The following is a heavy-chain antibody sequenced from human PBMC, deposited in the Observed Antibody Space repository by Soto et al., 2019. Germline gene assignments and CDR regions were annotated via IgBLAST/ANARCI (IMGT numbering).Heavy chain of an antibody. CDR1: GGSISSYY. CDR2: IYYSGST. V-gene: IGHV4-59*01. D-gene: IGHD5-18*01. J-gene: IGHJ6*02. CDR3: ARVRIQLLYGMDV. Sequence: SETLSLTCTVSGGSISSYYWSWIRQPPGKGLEWIGYIYYSGSTNYNPSLKSRVTISVDTSKNQFSLKLSSVTAADTAVYYCARVRIQLLYGMDVWGQGATVTVSS.